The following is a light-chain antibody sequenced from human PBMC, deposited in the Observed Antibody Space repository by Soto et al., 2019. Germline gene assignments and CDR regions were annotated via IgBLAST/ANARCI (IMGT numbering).Light chain of an antibody. V-gene: IGLV2-14*03. CDR2: AVS. CDR3: RSYTRGSTLYV. Sequence: QSVLTQPASVSGSPGQSITISCSGTSSDIGSYNHVAWYQQFPGKSPKLMIYAVSDRPSGVSDRFSGSKSGITASLNISGLHTDEHPDYFCRSYTRGSTLYVFGSGTKVTVL. CDR1: SSDIGSYNH. J-gene: IGLJ1*01.